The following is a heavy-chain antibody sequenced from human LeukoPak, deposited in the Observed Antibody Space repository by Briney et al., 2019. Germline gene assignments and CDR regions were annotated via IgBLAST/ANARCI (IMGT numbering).Heavy chain of an antibody. V-gene: IGHV3-53*01. J-gene: IGHJ6*03. D-gene: IGHD3-10*01. CDR3: ARSLRVRGIPDYMDV. CDR2: IHKNAIT. CDR1: DFTVSSNY. Sequence: GGSLRLSCAASDFTVSSNYMSWVRQAPGKGLEWVSVIHKNAITSYADTVKGRFTISRDNSKNTLYLQMNNLRVDDTAVYYCARSLRVRGIPDYMDVWGKGTTVTVYS.